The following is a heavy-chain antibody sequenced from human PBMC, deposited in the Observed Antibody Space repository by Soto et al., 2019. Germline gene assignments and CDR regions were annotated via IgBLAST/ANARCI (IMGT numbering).Heavy chain of an antibody. J-gene: IGHJ4*02. V-gene: IGHV3-23*01. CDR1: GFTFSNYA. CDR3: AKVRSGTYSQFDY. D-gene: IGHD3-10*01. CDR2: ISGSGGST. Sequence: EVLLLESGGGLVQPGGSLRLSCAASGFTFSNYAMSWVRQAPGKGLEWVSAISGSGGSTYNADSVKGRFTISRDNSKNTVHLQMNSLRAEDTAVYYCAKVRSGTYSQFDYWGQGTLVTVSS.